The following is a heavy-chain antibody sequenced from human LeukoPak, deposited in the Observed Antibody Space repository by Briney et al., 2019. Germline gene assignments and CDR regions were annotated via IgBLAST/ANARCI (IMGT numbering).Heavy chain of an antibody. CDR3: ASVPNYWNVYYYMDV. CDR2: IYCSGST. Sequence: SQTLSLTCTVSGGSLSSGEYYWSWIRQPPGKGREWIVYIYCSGSTYYNPSLKSRVTISVDTSKNQFSLKLSSVTAADTAVYYCASVPNYWNVYYYMDVWGKGTTVTVSS. J-gene: IGHJ6*03. V-gene: IGHV4-30-4*08. CDR1: GGSLSSGEYY. D-gene: IGHD1-1*01.